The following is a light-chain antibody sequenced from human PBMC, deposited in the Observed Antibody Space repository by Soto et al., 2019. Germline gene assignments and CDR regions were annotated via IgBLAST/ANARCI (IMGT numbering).Light chain of an antibody. J-gene: IGLJ2*01. V-gene: IGLV2-14*02. CDR3: SSYTRSSTLVV. CDR1: SSDLGSYNL. Sequence: QSALTQPASVSGSPGQSITISCTGTSSDLGSYNLVSRYQQHPGKAPRLIIYEVSNRPSGVSNRFSGSKSGNTASLTISGLQAEDEADYYCSSYTRSSTLVVFGGGTKLTVL. CDR2: EVS.